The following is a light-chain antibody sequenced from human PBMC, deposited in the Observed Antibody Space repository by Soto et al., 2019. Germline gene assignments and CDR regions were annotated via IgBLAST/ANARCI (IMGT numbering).Light chain of an antibody. CDR2: GAS. J-gene: IGKJ4*01. V-gene: IGKV3-20*01. CDR3: QQYGSSLGVT. Sequence: EIVMTQSPVTLSVSPGERATLSCRASQSVSSNLAWYQQKPVQAPRLLIYGASSRATGIPDRFSGSGSATDFTPTISRLEPEDFAVYYCQQYGSSLGVTFGGGTKVDIK. CDR1: QSVSSN.